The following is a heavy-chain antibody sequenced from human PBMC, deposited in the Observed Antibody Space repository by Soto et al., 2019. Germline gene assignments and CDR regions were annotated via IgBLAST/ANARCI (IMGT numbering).Heavy chain of an antibody. Sequence: QVQLVQSGAEVKKPGASVKVSCKASGYTFTSYYMHWVRQAPGQGLEWMGIINPSGGSTSYAQKFQGRVTMTWDTSTSTVYMELSSLRSEDTAVYYCARDERGEGDPSLPGDYWGQGTLVTVSS. V-gene: IGHV1-46*03. CDR2: INPSGGST. CDR3: ARDERGEGDPSLPGDY. J-gene: IGHJ4*02. D-gene: IGHD2-21*02. CDR1: GYTFTSYY.